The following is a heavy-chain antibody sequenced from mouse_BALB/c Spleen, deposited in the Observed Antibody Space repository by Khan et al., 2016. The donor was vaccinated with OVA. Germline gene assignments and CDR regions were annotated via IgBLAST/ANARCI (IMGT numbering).Heavy chain of an antibody. J-gene: IGHJ4*01. CDR2: INTYTGEP. CDR3: ARPPYVSRTLAH. D-gene: IGHD1-1*01. V-gene: IGHV9-3-1*01. CDR1: GYNFTNYG. Sequence: QIQLVQSGPELKKPGETVKISCKASGYNFTNYGMNWVKQSPGKTLKWMGWINTYTGEPTYADDFTGRFAFSLETSASTAYLQINNIQNEDTATSFCARPPYVSRTLAHWGQGTSGTVSS.